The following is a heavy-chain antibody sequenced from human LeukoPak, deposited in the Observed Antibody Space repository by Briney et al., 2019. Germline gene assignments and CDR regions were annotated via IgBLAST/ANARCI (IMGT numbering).Heavy chain of an antibody. J-gene: IGHJ4*02. CDR2: INPNSGGT. D-gene: IGHD5-12*01. Sequence: ASVKVSCKASGYTFTGYYMRWVRQAPGQGLEWMGWINPNSGGTNYAQKFQGRVTMTRDTSISTAYMELSRLRSDDTAVYYCARLSYSGCDHYFDYWGQGTLVTVSS. CDR3: ARLSYSGCDHYFDY. V-gene: IGHV1-2*02. CDR1: GYTFTGYY.